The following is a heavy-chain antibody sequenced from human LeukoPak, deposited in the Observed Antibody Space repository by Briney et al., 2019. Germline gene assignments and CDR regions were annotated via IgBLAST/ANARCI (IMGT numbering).Heavy chain of an antibody. D-gene: IGHD4-17*01. CDR1: GGTFSSYA. Sequence: GASVTVSFTASGGTFSSYAISWVRQAHGQGLEWMGGIIPIFGTANYAQKFQGRVTITADESTSTAYMELSSLRSEDTAVCYCARGGSDYGDYVFDYWGQGTLVTVSS. J-gene: IGHJ4*02. CDR3: ARGGSDYGDYVFDY. CDR2: IIPIFGTA. V-gene: IGHV1-69*13.